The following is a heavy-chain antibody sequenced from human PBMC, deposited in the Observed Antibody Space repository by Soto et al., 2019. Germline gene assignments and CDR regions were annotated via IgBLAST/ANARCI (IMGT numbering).Heavy chain of an antibody. Sequence: GGSLRLSCAASGFTFSSYAMHWVRQAPGKGLEWVAVISHDGSNKYYADSVRGRFTISRDNSKNTLYLQMNSLRAEDTAVYYCARDDYDFWSGYYAYYYYGMDVWGQGTTVTVSS. CDR1: GFTFSSYA. D-gene: IGHD3-3*01. CDR3: ARDDYDFWSGYYAYYYYGMDV. CDR2: ISHDGSNK. V-gene: IGHV3-30-3*01. J-gene: IGHJ6*02.